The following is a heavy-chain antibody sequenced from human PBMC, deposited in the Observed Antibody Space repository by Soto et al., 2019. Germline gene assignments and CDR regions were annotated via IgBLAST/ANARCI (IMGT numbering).Heavy chain of an antibody. D-gene: IGHD5-12*01. V-gene: IGHV4-34*01. CDR3: ARGNGGYGSKNNYYYYMDV. CDR2: INHSGST. CDR1: GGSFSGYY. Sequence: QVQLQQWGAGLLKPSETLSLTCAVYGGSFSGYYWSWIRQPPGKGLEWIGAINHSGSTNYNPSLKSRVTISVDTSKNQFSLKLSSVTAADTAVYYCARGNGGYGSKNNYYYYMDVWGKGTTVTVSS. J-gene: IGHJ6*03.